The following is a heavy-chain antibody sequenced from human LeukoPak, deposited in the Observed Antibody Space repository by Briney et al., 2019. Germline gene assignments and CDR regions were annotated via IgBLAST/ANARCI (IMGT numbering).Heavy chain of an antibody. CDR3: ARVVKYYYVSSGYFDY. V-gene: IGHV4-59*01. CDR2: IYYSGST. Sequence: SETLSLTCTVSGGSISSYYWSWIQQPPGKGLEWIGYIYYSGSTNYNPSLKSRVTISVDTSKNQFSLKLSSVTAADTAVYYCARVVKYYYVSSGYFDYWGQGTLVTVSS. CDR1: GGSISSYY. J-gene: IGHJ4*02. D-gene: IGHD3-22*01.